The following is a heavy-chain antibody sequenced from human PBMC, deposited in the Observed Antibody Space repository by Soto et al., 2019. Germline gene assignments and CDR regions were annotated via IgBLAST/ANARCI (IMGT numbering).Heavy chain of an antibody. D-gene: IGHD3-10*01. V-gene: IGHV1-58*01. Sequence: SVKVSCKASGFTFTSSAVQWVRQARGQRLEWIGWIVVASGNTNYAQKFQERVSITRDMSTATSYMELNSLRAEDTALYYCAKVDYYGSEFRSIDYWGLGTLVTVSS. CDR3: AKVDYYGSEFRSIDY. CDR1: GFTFTSSA. CDR2: IVVASGNT. J-gene: IGHJ4*02.